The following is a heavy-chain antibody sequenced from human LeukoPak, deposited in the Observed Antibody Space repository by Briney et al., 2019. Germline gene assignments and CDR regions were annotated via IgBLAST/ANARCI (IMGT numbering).Heavy chain of an antibody. Sequence: GGSLRLSCAASGFTFSSYSMNWVRQAPGKGLEWVSSISSSSSYIYYADSVKGRFTISRDNAKNSLYLQMSSLRAEDTAVYYCARVSVQLWLIDYWGQGTLVTVSS. CDR2: ISSSSSYI. D-gene: IGHD5-18*01. J-gene: IGHJ4*02. CDR3: ARVSVQLWLIDY. CDR1: GFTFSSYS. V-gene: IGHV3-21*01.